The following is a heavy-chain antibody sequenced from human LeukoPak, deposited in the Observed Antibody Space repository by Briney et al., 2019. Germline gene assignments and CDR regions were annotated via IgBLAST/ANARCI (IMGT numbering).Heavy chain of an antibody. D-gene: IGHD1-1*01. CDR3: ARAMWVSNADAVW. CDR2: LRGNDEA. V-gene: IGHV3-23*01. Sequence: PGGSLRLSCAASGFSFRNYAMSWVRKAPARGPEWVASLRGNDEAFYADSVRGRFILSRDDSRNTVHLQLNNLRVDDTAIYYCARAMWVSNADAVWWGQGTRVTVSS. CDR1: GFSFRNYA. J-gene: IGHJ4*02.